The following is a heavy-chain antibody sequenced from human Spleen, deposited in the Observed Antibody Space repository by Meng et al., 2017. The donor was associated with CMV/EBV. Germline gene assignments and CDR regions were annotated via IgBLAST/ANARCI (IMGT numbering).Heavy chain of an antibody. Sequence: ASGFTLGGDAMGWVGQARGKEMEWVSAIRGSGSSTYYTDYVKRRFTISRDNSKSTLYVQMNSLRAEDTAVYYSAKQTTASPYNWFDPWGQGTLATVSS. D-gene: IGHD1-1*01. J-gene: IGHJ5*02. V-gene: IGHV3-23*01. CDR2: IRGSGSST. CDR3: AKQTTASPYNWFDP. CDR1: GFTLGGDA.